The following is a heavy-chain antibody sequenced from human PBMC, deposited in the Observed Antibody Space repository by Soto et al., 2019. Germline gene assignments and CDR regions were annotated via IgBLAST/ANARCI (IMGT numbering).Heavy chain of an antibody. J-gene: IGHJ4*02. Sequence: QVQLVQSGAEVKKPGSSVKVSCKASGGTFSSYAISWVRQAPGQGLEWMGGIIPIFGTANYAQKFQGSVTITADESTSTAYMELSSLRSEDTAVYYCARDSPGENSYAVYYFDYWGQGTLVTVSS. CDR2: IIPIFGTA. CDR1: GGTFSSYA. V-gene: IGHV1-69*01. CDR3: ARDSPGENSYAVYYFDY. D-gene: IGHD5-18*01.